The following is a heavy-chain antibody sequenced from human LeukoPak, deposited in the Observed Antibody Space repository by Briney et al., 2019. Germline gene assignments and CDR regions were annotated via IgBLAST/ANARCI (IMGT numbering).Heavy chain of an antibody. CDR2: IYYSGST. J-gene: IGHJ4*02. CDR3: ARQAGGYSYGRTAYYFDY. V-gene: IGHV4-39*01. D-gene: IGHD5-18*01. Sequence: KSSETLSLTCTVSGGSISSSSYYWGWIRQPPGKGLEWIGSIYYSGSTYYNPSLKSRVTISVDTSKNQFSLKLSSVTAADTAVYYCARQAGGYSYGRTAYYFDYWGQGTLVTVSS. CDR1: GGSISSSSYY.